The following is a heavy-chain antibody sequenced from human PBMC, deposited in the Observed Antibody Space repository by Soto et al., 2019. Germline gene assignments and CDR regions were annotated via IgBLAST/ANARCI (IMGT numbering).Heavy chain of an antibody. CDR2: INHSGST. J-gene: IGHJ4*02. CDR1: GGSFSCYY. CDR3: ARVPMPDQYYYDSSGYCDY. Sequence: PSETLSLTCAVYGGSFSCYYWSWIRQPPGKGLEWIGEINHSGSTNYNPSLKSRVTISVDTSKNQFSLKLSSVTAADTAVYYCARVPMPDQYYYDSSGYCDYWGQGTLVTVSS. V-gene: IGHV4-34*01. D-gene: IGHD3-22*01.